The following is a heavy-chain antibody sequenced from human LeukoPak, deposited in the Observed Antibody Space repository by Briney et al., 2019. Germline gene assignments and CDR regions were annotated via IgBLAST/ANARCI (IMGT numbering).Heavy chain of an antibody. J-gene: IGHJ4*02. D-gene: IGHD2-15*01. Sequence: ASVKVSCKASGYTFTSYYMHWVRQAPGQGLEWMGIINPSGGSTSYAQKFQGRVTMTRDTSTSTVYMELSRLRSDDTAVYYCARVPRARVAPGWGQGTLVTVSS. CDR1: GYTFTSYY. CDR3: ARVPRARVAPG. V-gene: IGHV1-46*01. CDR2: INPSGGST.